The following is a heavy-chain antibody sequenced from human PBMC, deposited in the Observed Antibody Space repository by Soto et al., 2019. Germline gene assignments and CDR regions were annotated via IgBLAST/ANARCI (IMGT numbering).Heavy chain of an antibody. D-gene: IGHD2-15*01. CDR3: ARPPLPGYSIHFNA. Sequence: GESLKISCKASGYIFIDYWIGWVRQMPGKGLEWMGIVYPRDSDTRYSPSFQGQVTISADRSTGTAFLQWRSLKASDTALYYCARPPLPGYSIHFNAWGQGTLVTVSS. J-gene: IGHJ5*02. CDR1: GYIFIDYW. CDR2: VYPRDSDT. V-gene: IGHV5-51*03.